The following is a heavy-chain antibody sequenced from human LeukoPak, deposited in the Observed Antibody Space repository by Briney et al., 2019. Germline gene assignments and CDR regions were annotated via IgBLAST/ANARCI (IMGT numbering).Heavy chain of an antibody. Sequence: GASVKVSCKASGGTFSSYAISWVRQAPGQGLEWMGGIIPIFGTANYAQKFQGRVTITADESTSTAYMELSSLRSEDTAVYYCAGGNSPFEVHDYWGQGTLVTVSS. D-gene: IGHD4-23*01. CDR2: IIPIFGTA. CDR3: AGGNSPFEVHDY. CDR1: GGTFSSYA. J-gene: IGHJ4*02. V-gene: IGHV1-69*13.